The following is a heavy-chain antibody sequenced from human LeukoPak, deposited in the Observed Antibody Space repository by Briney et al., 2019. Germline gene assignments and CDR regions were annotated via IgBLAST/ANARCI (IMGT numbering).Heavy chain of an antibody. CDR3: ATLRGQWLVPTD. V-gene: IGHV1-3*01. CDR1: GYTFTSYA. CDR2: INAGNGNT. Sequence: GASVKVSCKASGYTFTSYAMHWVRQAPGQRLEWMGWINAGNGNTKYSQKFQGRVTITRDTSASTAYMELSSLRSEDTAVYYCATLRGQWLVPTDWGQGTLVTVSS. D-gene: IGHD6-19*01. J-gene: IGHJ4*02.